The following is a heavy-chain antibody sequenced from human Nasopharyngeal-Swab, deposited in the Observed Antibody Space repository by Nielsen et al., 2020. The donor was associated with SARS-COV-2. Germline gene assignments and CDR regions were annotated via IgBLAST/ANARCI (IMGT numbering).Heavy chain of an antibody. CDR1: GFTVISYA. Sequence: GGSLRLSCAACGFTVISYAMHWVRQAPGKGLEWVAVISYDGSNKYYADSVKGRFTISRDNSKNTLYLQMNSLRAEDTAVYYCARPHSGSYYSYFDYWGQGTLVTVSS. J-gene: IGHJ4*02. V-gene: IGHV3-30-3*01. CDR2: ISYDGSNK. CDR3: ARPHSGSYYSYFDY. D-gene: IGHD1-26*01.